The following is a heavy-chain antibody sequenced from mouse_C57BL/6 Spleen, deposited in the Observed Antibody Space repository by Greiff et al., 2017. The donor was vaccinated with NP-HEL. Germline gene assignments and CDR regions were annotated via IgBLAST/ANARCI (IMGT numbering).Heavy chain of an antibody. CDR1: GFSFNTYA. J-gene: IGHJ1*03. CDR2: IRSKSNNYAT. D-gene: IGHD2-5*01. V-gene: IGHV10-1*01. CDR3: VRDYSNYGGYFDV. Sequence: EVQLVESGGGLVQPKGSLKLSCAASGFSFNTYAMNWVRQAPGKGLEWVARIRSKSNNYATYYADSVKDRFTISRDDSESMLYLQMNNLKTEDTAMYYCVRDYSNYGGYFDVWGTGTTVTVSS.